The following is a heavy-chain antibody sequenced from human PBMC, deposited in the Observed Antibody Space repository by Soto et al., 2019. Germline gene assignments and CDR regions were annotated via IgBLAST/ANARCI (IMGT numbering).Heavy chain of an antibody. Sequence: ASVKVSCKASGYTFTSYAMHWVRQAPGQRLEWMGWINAGNGNTKYSQNFQGRVTITRHTSPSTAYMELSRLRSEDTAVYYFASGLVWVPSPFGYWGQGTLGTVSS. CDR1: GYTFTSYA. CDR3: ASGLVWVPSPFGY. V-gene: IGHV1-3*01. CDR2: INAGNGNT. D-gene: IGHD1-20*01. J-gene: IGHJ4*02.